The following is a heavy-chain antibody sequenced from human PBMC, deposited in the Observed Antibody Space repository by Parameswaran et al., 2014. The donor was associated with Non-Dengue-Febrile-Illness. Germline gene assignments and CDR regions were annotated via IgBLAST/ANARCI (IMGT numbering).Heavy chain of an antibody. J-gene: IGHJ6*02. CDR2: IWYDGSNK. V-gene: IGHV3-33*01. CDR3: ARGGRRVGATFYYYGMDV. Sequence: VRQAPGKGLEWVAVIWYDGSNKYYADSVKGRFTISRDNSKNTLYLQMNSLRAEDTAVYYCARGGRRVGATFYYYGMDVWGQGTTVTVSS. D-gene: IGHD1-26*01.